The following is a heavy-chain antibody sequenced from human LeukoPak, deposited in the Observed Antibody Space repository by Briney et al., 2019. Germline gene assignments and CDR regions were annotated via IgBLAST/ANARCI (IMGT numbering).Heavy chain of an antibody. J-gene: IGHJ3*02. CDR1: GFTLSRYW. CDR3: ARAYDYVGDAFDI. CDR2: INSDGSAT. Sequence: GGSLRLSCAASGFTLSRYWMHWVRQAPGKGLVWVSRINSDGSATTYADSVKGRFTISRDNAKNTLYLQMNSLRAEDTAVYYCARAYDYVGDAFDIWGQGTMVTVSS. V-gene: IGHV3-74*01. D-gene: IGHD3-16*01.